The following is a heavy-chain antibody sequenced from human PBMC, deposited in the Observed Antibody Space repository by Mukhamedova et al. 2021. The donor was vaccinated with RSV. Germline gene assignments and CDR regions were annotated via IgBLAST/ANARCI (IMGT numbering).Heavy chain of an antibody. CDR3: AREFGGGSFCIVGATSNAFDI. V-gene: IGHV1-2*02. J-gene: IGHJ3*02. Sequence: GLEWMGWINPNSGGTNYAQKFQGRVTMTRDTSISTAYMELSRLRSDDTAVYYCAREFGGGSFCIVGATSNAFDIWGQGTMVTVSS. CDR2: INPNSGGT. D-gene: IGHD1-26*01.